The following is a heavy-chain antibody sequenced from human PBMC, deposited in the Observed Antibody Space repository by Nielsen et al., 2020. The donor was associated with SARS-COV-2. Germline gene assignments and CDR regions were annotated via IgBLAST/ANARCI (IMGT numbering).Heavy chain of an antibody. D-gene: IGHD2-2*01. J-gene: IGHJ6*02. CDR2: INTNTGNP. V-gene: IGHV7-4-1*02. Sequence: WVRQAPGQGLEWMGWINTNTGNPTYAQGFTGRFVFSLDTSVSTAYLQISSLKAEDTAVYYCARGAYCSSTSCYAGQYYYYYSMDVWGQGTTVTVSS. CDR3: ARGAYCSSTSCYAGQYYYYYSMDV.